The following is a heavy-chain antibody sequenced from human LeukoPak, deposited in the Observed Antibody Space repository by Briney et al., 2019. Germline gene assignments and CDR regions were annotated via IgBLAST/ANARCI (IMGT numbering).Heavy chain of an antibody. D-gene: IGHD5-12*01. J-gene: IGHJ6*03. CDR2: MNPNSGNT. V-gene: IGHV1-8*02. CDR3: ARGYSGYDLFYPGAYYYYYYMDV. CDR1: GYTFTSYA. Sequence: ASVKVSCKSSGYTFTSYAMNWVRQAPGQGLEWMGWMNPNSGNTGYAQKFQGRVTMTRNTSISTAYMELSSLGSEDTAVYYCARGYSGYDLFYPGAYYYYYYMDVWGKGTTVTISS.